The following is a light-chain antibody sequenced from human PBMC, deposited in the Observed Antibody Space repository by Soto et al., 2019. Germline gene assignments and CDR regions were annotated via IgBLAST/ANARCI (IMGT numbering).Light chain of an antibody. V-gene: IGKV1-5*03. CDR3: QQYNSYST. CDR1: QSISSW. Sequence: DIQMTQSPSTLSASVGDRVTITCRASQSISSWLAWHQQKPGKAPKLLISKASSLESGVPSRFSGSGSGTEFTLTISSLQPDDFATYYCQQYNSYSTFGQGTKVDI. J-gene: IGKJ1*01. CDR2: KAS.